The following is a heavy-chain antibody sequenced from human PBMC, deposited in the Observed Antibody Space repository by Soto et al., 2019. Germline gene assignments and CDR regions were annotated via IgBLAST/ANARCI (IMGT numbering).Heavy chain of an antibody. V-gene: IGHV1-69*13. J-gene: IGHJ4*02. CDR3: ARHGGYAPLDY. D-gene: IGHD2-2*01. Sequence: SVKVSCKASGGTFSSYAISWVRQAPGQGLEWMGWIIPINGTANYAQKFQGRVTITADESTSTVYMELRSLTSDDTAVYYCARHGGYAPLDYWGQGTLVTVSS. CDR2: IIPINGTA. CDR1: GGTFSSYA.